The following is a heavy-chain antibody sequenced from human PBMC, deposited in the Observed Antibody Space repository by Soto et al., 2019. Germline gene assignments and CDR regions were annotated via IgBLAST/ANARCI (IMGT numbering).Heavy chain of an antibody. D-gene: IGHD1-26*01. CDR3: ARPPSGSYYDLPGY. Sequence: QVQLVQSGAEVKKPGASVKVSCKASGYTFTSYDINWVRQATGQGLEWMGWMNPNSGNTGYAQKFQGRVTMTRNTSISTAYMELGSLRSEDTAVYYCARPPSGSYYDLPGYWGQGPLVTVSS. CDR2: MNPNSGNT. J-gene: IGHJ4*02. V-gene: IGHV1-8*01. CDR1: GYTFTSYD.